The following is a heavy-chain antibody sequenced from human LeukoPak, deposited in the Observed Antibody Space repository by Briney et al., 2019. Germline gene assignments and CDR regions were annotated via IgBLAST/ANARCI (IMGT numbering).Heavy chain of an antibody. V-gene: IGHV4-4*07. J-gene: IGHJ4*02. D-gene: IGHD5-12*01. CDR2: IYTSGST. Sequence: PSETLSLTCTVSGGSISSYYWSWIRQPAGKGLEWIGRIYTSGSTNYNPSLKSRVTMSVDTSKNQFSLKLSSVTAADTAVYYCARDRGPTWSGYDFHNDDYFDYWGQGTLVTVSS. CDR1: GGSISSYY. CDR3: ARDRGPTWSGYDFHNDDYFDY.